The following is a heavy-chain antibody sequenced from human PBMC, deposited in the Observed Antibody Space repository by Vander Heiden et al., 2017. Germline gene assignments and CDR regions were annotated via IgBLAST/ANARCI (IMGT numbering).Heavy chain of an antibody. CDR2: INEDGSEK. CDR3: VRDYR. Sequence: EVHLVEYGGGLVLPGGSVRPFSAPSGFSFSTHWMRWVRQAPGKGLEWLANINEDGSEKYYVDSVKGRFTISRDNAKNSVYLQMNSLRVEDTAMYYCVRDYRWGQGTLVTVS. CDR1: GFSFSTHW. V-gene: IGHV3-7*01. J-gene: IGHJ4*02.